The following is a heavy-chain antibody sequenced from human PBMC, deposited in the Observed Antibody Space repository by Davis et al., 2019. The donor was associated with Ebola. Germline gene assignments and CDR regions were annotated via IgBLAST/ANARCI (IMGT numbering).Heavy chain of an antibody. D-gene: IGHD6-19*01. Sequence: GESLKISCKGSGYSFTRYWIGWVRQTPGKGLEWMGIIYPDDSDTRYSPSFQGQVTISGDKSTSTAYLQWSSLKASDSAMYYCARVYRNGWGDAFDMWGQGTMVTVSS. V-gene: IGHV5-51*01. CDR3: ARVYRNGWGDAFDM. CDR2: IYPDDSDT. CDR1: GYSFTRYW. J-gene: IGHJ3*02.